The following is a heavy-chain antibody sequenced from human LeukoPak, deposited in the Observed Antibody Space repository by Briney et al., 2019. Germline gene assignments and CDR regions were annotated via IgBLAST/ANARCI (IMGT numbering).Heavy chain of an antibody. CDR2: IIPIFGTA. CDR3: ARGLENSSSGYEWFDP. D-gene: IGHD6-13*01. J-gene: IGHJ5*02. Sequence: ASVTVSCKASGCTFSSYAISWVRQAPGQGLEWMGGIIPIFGTANYAQNFQGRVTITADASTSTAYMELSSLRSEDTAVYYCARGLENSSSGYEWFDPWGQGTLVTVSS. CDR1: GCTFSSYA. V-gene: IGHV1-69*13.